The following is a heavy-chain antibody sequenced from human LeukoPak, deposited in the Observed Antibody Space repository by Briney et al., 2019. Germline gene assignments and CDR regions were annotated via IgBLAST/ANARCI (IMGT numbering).Heavy chain of an antibody. CDR2: MNHHGNT. CDR3: ARRPLVGGIDS. J-gene: IGHJ4*02. CDR1: GYSISSGYY. V-gene: IGHV4-38-2*02. D-gene: IGHD1-26*01. Sequence: SETLSLTCTVSGYSISSGYYWGWIRQPPGKGLEWIGEMNHHGNTNYNPSLKSRVTISVDTSKNQFSLRLSAVTAADTAVYYCARRPLVGGIDSWGQGALVTVSS.